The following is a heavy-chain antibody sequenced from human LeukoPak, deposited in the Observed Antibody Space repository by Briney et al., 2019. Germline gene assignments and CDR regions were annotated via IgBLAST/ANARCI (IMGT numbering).Heavy chain of an antibody. CDR1: GYTFTGYY. J-gene: IGHJ4*02. D-gene: IGHD5-12*01. V-gene: IGHV1-2*02. CDR3: ALTSVVATMRPPFLDY. Sequence: ASVKVSCKASGYTFTGYYMHWVRQAPGQGLEWMGWISPNSGGTNYAQKFQGRVTMTRDTSITTAYMELSSLRSDDTAVYYCALTSVVATMRPPFLDYWGQGTLVTVSS. CDR2: ISPNSGGT.